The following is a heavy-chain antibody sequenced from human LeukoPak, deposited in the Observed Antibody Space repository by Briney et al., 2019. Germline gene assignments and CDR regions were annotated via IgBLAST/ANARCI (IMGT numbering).Heavy chain of an antibody. D-gene: IGHD3-9*01. CDR1: GDSITTYY. V-gene: IGHV4-59*01. Sequence: PSETLSLTCTVSGDSITTYYWSWIRQPPGKGLEWIAYIYYTGNTNYNPSLKSRVTISVDTSKNQISLKLSSVTAADTAVYYCARGPGVLRYFDWLFDYWGQGTLVTVSS. CDR3: ARGPGVLRYFDWLFDY. J-gene: IGHJ4*02. CDR2: IYYTGNT.